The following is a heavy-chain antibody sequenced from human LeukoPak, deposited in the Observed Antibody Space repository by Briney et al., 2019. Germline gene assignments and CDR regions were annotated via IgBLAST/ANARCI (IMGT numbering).Heavy chain of an antibody. V-gene: IGHV3-53*01. CDR1: GFXVSNNY. J-gene: IGHJ4*02. CDR3: ARGGCSGGSCYFDY. D-gene: IGHD2-15*01. CDR2: IYTGGST. Sequence: GGSLRLSCAASGFXVSNNYISWVRQAPGKGLEWVSVIYTGGSTYYADSVKGRFTITRDNSKNTLYLQMNSLRAEDTAVYYCARGGCSGGSCYFDYWGQGTLVTVSS.